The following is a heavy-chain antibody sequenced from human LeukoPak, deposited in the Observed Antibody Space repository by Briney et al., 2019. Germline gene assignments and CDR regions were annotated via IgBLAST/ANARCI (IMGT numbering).Heavy chain of an antibody. V-gene: IGHV1-3*01. CDR1: GYTFTSYA. D-gene: IGHD3-9*01. J-gene: IGHJ4*02. CDR2: INAGNGNT. CDR3: ARSGYFDWLLYPTTYYLDY. Sequence: GASVKVSCEASGYTFTSYAMHWVRQASGQRLEWIGWINAGNGNTKYSQKFQGRVTITRDTSASTAYMELSSLRSEDTAVYYCARSGYFDWLLYPTTYYLDYWGQGTLVTVSP.